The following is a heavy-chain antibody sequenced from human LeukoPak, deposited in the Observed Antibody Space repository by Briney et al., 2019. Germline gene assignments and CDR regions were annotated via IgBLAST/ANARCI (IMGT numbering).Heavy chain of an antibody. Sequence: AGGSLRLSCAASGFTLSSYGMHWVRQAPGKGLEGVAVISYDGSNKYYADSVKGRFPIRRDNSNKPLDLQMNSLRAEDTAVYYCATDYAAYYGSGSYYNTGGFDAFDIWGQGTMVTVSS. CDR1: GFTLSSYG. D-gene: IGHD3-10*01. V-gene: IGHV3-30*03. CDR2: ISYDGSNK. CDR3: ATDYAAYYGSGSYYNTGGFDAFDI. J-gene: IGHJ3*02.